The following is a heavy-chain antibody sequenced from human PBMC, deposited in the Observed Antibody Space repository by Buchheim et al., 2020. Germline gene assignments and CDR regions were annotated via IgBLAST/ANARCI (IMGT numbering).Heavy chain of an antibody. V-gene: IGHV4-30-2*01. J-gene: IGHJ4*02. CDR2: IYHSGST. D-gene: IGHD2-15*01. CDR3: ARERCSGGSCYYFDY. Sequence: QLQLQESGSGLVKPSQTLSLTCSVSCCSISSGGYSWSWIRQPPRKGLEWIGYIYHSGSTYYTPSLKSRVTISVDRSKHQFSLKLSSVTAADTAVYYCARERCSGGSCYYFDYWGQGTL. CDR1: CCSISSGGYS.